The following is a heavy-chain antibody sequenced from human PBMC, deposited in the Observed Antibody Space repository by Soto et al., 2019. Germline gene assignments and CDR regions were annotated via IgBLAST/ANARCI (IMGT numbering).Heavy chain of an antibody. J-gene: IGHJ3*02. CDR2: ISGSGGST. V-gene: IGHV3-23*01. CDR3: AKVAPIVVVVKDAFDI. Sequence: EVQLLESGGGLVQPGGSLRLSCAASGFTFSSYAMSWVRQAPGKGLEWVSAISGSGGSTYYADSVKGRFTISRDNSKNTLYLQMNSLRAEDTAVYYCAKVAPIVVVVKDAFDIWGQGTMVTVSS. CDR1: GFTFSSYA. D-gene: IGHD2-15*01.